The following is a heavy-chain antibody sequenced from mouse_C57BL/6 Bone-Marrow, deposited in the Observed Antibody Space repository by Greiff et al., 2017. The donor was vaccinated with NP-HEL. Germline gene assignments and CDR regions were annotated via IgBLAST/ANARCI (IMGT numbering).Heavy chain of an antibody. J-gene: IGHJ1*03. CDR2: IYPGGGYT. V-gene: IGHV1-63*01. Sequence: VQRVESGAELVRPGTSVKMSCKASGYTFTNYWIGWAKQRPGHGLEWIGDIYPGGGYTNYNEKFKGKATLTADKSSSTAYMQFSSLTSEDSAIYYCARSGTIYYDFYFDVWGTETTVTVSS. D-gene: IGHD2-4*01. CDR3: ARSGTIYYDFYFDV. CDR1: GYTFTNYW.